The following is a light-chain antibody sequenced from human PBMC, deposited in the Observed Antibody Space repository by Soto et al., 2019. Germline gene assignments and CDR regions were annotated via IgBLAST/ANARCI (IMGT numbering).Light chain of an antibody. CDR2: AES. CDR3: QQFGSSPGFT. Sequence: ELVLTQSPGTLSLSPGERATLSCRASQSINNRYLAWYQQKPGQAPRLLIYAESSRATGIPDRFSGSGSGTDFALTISRLEPEDFSVYYFQQFGSSPGFTFGPGTKVYIK. J-gene: IGKJ3*01. V-gene: IGKV3-20*01. CDR1: QSINNRY.